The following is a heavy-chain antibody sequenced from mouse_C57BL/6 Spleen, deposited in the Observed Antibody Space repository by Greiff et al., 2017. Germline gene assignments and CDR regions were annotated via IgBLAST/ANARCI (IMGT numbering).Heavy chain of an antibody. J-gene: IGHJ1*03. Sequence: VQLQQSGPGLVKPSQSLSLTCSVTGYSITSGYYWNWIRQFPGNKLEWMGYISYDGSTNYNPSLKNRISITRDTSKNQFFLKLNSVTTEDTATYYCARDRDYYGSSYWYFDVWGTGTTVTVSS. D-gene: IGHD1-1*01. CDR3: ARDRDYYGSSYWYFDV. CDR2: ISYDGST. CDR1: GYSITSGYY. V-gene: IGHV3-6*01.